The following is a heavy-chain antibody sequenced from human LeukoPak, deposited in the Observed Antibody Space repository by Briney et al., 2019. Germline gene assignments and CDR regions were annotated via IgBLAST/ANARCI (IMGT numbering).Heavy chain of an antibody. CDR2: IIPIFGTA. D-gene: IGHD3-22*01. CDR3: ARGGPYDSSGDFDY. V-gene: IGHV1-69*05. CDR1: GCTFSSYD. Sequence: AASVKVSCKASGCTFSSYDISWVRQAPGQGLEWMGRIIPIFGTANYAQKFQGRVTITTDESTSTAYMELSSLRSEDTAVYYCARGGPYDSSGDFDYWGQGTLVTVSS. J-gene: IGHJ4*02.